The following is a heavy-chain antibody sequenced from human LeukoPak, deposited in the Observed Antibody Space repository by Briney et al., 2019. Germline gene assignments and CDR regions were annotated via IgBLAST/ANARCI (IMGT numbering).Heavy chain of an antibody. CDR2: ISSSSSYI. D-gene: IGHD6-6*01. Sequence: GGSLRLSCAASGFTFSSYSMNWVRQAPGKGLEWVSSISSSSSYIYYADSVKGRFTISRDNAKNSLYLQMNSLRAEDTAVYYCARVSGRIAARPDFDYWGQGTLVTVSS. V-gene: IGHV3-21*01. CDR3: ARVSGRIAARPDFDY. J-gene: IGHJ4*02. CDR1: GFTFSSYS.